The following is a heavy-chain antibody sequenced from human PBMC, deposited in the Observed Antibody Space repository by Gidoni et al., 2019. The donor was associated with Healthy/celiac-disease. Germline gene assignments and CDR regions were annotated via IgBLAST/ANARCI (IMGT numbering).Heavy chain of an antibody. Sequence: EVQLVESGGGLVKPGGSLRLSCAASGFTFSNAWMRWVRQAPGKGLEWVGRIKSKTDGGTTDYAAPVKGRFTISRDDSKNTLYLQMNSLKTEDTAVYYCTTPATAGITIFYYYYGMDVWGQGTTVTVSS. CDR1: GFTFSNAW. CDR3: TTPATAGITIFYYYYGMDV. V-gene: IGHV3-15*01. J-gene: IGHJ6*02. D-gene: IGHD3-9*01. CDR2: IKSKTDGGTT.